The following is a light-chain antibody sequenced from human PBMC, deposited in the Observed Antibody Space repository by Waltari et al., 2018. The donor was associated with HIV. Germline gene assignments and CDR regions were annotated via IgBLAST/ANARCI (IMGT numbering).Light chain of an antibody. J-gene: IGKJ4*01. CDR2: GAS. CDR3: QQYYNWPPLT. V-gene: IGKV3-15*01. CDR1: QSVRTS. Sequence: EIVLTQSPATLSVSPGKRATLSCRASQSVRTSLAWYQQRPGQPPRLLVYGASTRATDIPARFSGSGSGTDFTLTISSLQSEDFAVYYCQQYYNWPPLTFGGGTKVEI.